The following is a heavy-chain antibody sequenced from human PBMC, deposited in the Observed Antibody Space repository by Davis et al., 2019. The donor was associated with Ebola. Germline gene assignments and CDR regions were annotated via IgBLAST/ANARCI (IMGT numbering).Heavy chain of an antibody. D-gene: IGHD5-18*01. CDR2: INAGNGNT. CDR3: ARGIQLWFQGMDV. J-gene: IGHJ6*02. V-gene: IGHV1-3*01. CDR1: GYTFTAFP. Sequence: ASVKVSCKASGYTFTAFPMHWVRQAPGQRLEWMGWINAGNGNTKYSQKFQGRVTITRDTSASTAYMELSSLRSEDTAVYYCARGIQLWFQGMDVWGQGTTVTVSS.